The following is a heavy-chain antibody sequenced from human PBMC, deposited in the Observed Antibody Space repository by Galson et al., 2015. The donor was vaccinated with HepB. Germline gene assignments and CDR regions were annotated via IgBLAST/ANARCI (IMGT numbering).Heavy chain of an antibody. V-gene: IGHV3-7*03. J-gene: IGHJ6*02. D-gene: IGHD1-26*01. CDR1: GFTFSSFW. CDR3: ARVSGYYYSFGMDV. Sequence: SLRLSCAVSGFTFSSFWMSWVRQAPGKGPEWVASINQEGSERYFVDSVKGRFTISRDNAKNSLFLQMNSLSAEDTALYYCARVSGYYYSFGMDVWGQGTTVTVSS. CDR2: INQEGSER.